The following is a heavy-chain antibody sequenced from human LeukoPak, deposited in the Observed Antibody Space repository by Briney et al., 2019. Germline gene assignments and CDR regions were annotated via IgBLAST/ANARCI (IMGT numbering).Heavy chain of an antibody. J-gene: IGHJ4*02. V-gene: IGHV3-7*01. CDR2: INHNGNVN. CDR1: GFTFSSYW. Sequence: GGSLRLSCAASGFTFSSYWMNWARQAPGKGLEWVASINHNGNVNYYVDSVKGRFTISRDNAKNSLFLQMDSLRAEDTALYYCVRSLRSADFWGQGTLVTVSS. CDR3: VRSLRSADF.